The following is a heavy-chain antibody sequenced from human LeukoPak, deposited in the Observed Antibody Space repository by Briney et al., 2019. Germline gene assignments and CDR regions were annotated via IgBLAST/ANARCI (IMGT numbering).Heavy chain of an antibody. CDR3: AKTPTALVRGGYYFDS. D-gene: IGHD6-6*01. CDR1: GYSISSGYY. Sequence: PSETLSLTCAVSGYSISSGYYWNWIRQPPGKGLEWIGEINHSGSTNYNPSLKTRVTISVDTSKNQFSLKLNSVTAADTAVYFCAKTPTALVRGGYYFDSWGQGTLVTVSS. J-gene: IGHJ4*02. CDR2: INHSGST. V-gene: IGHV4-34*01.